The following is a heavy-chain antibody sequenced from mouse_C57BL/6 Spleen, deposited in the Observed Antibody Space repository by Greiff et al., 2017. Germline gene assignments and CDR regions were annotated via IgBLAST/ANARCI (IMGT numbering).Heavy chain of an antibody. J-gene: IGHJ2*01. V-gene: IGHV5-9-1*02. CDR3: TREGTVVFDY. D-gene: IGHD1-1*01. CDR1: GFTFSSYA. Sequence: EVKLMESGEGLVKPGGSLKLSCAASGFTFSSYAMSWVRQTPEKRLEWVAYISSGGDYIYYADTVKGRFTISRDNARNTLYLQMSSLKSEDTAMYYCTREGTVVFDYWGQGTTLTVSS. CDR2: ISSGGDYI.